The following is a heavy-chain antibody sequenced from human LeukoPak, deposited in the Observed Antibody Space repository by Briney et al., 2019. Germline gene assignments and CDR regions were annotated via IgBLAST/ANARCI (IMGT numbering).Heavy chain of an antibody. CDR2: IYYRGNT. Sequence: PSETLSLTCSVSGASINSSDYCWGWIRQPPGKGLEWIGTIYYRGNTYYNPSLKSRVTISVDTSKNQFSLKLSSVTAADTAVYYCARTRGRWRMADYWGQGTLVTVSS. CDR1: GASINSSDYC. D-gene: IGHD2-8*02. V-gene: IGHV4-39*07. J-gene: IGHJ4*02. CDR3: ARTRGRWRMADY.